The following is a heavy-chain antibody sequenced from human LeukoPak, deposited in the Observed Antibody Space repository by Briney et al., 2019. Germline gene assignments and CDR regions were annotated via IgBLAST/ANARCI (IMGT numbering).Heavy chain of an antibody. D-gene: IGHD3-16*01. CDR3: TRSPPPGATAYGVVDL. CDR2: INHSGST. V-gene: IGHV4-34*01. CDR1: GGSFSGYY. Sequence: SETLSLTCAVYGGSFSGYYWSWIRQPPGKGLEWIGEINHSGSTNYNPSLKSRVTISMDTSKNQFSLKLRSVTAADTAVYYCTRSPPPGATAYGVVDLWGQGTLVTVSS. J-gene: IGHJ4*02.